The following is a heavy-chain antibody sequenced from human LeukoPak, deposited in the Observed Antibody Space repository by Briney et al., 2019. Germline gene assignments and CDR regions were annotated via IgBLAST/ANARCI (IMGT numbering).Heavy chain of an antibody. Sequence: SGTLSLTCAVSGGSISSSNWWSWVRQPPGKGLEWIGEIYHSGSTNYNPSLKSRVTISVDKSKNQFSLKLSSVTAADTAVYYCALNYYYDSSGSPHDAFDMWGQGTMVTVSS. CDR2: IYHSGST. CDR1: GGSISSSNW. CDR3: ALNYYYDSSGSPHDAFDM. V-gene: IGHV4-4*02. D-gene: IGHD3-22*01. J-gene: IGHJ3*02.